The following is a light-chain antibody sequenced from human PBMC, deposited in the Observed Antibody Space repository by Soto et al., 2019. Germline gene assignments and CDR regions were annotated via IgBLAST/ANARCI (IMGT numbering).Light chain of an antibody. CDR1: QSVSSSY. CDR2: AAS. J-gene: IGKJ1*01. V-gene: IGKV3-20*01. Sequence: VLAQTHAALSLSPRSKPTLPGKSSQSVSSSYLAWYQQKPGQAPRLLIYAASRRATGIPDRFSGSGSGTDFTLTISRLEPEDFAVYYCQQYGSSPWTFGQGTKVDIK. CDR3: QQYGSSPWT.